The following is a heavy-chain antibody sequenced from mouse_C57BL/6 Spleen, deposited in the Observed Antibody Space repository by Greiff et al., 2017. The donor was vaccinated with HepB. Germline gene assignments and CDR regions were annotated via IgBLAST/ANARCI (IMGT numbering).Heavy chain of an antibody. CDR3: ARKGVLDDGYYDAMDY. CDR2: INPNNGGT. V-gene: IGHV1-26*01. D-gene: IGHD2-3*01. Sequence: EVKLQQSGPELVKPGASVKISCKASGYTFTDYYMNWVKQSHGKSLEWIGDINPNNGGTSYNQKFKGKATLTVDKSSSTAYMELRSLTSEDSAVYYCARKGVLDDGYYDAMDYWGQGTSVTVSS. CDR1: GYTFTDYY. J-gene: IGHJ4*01.